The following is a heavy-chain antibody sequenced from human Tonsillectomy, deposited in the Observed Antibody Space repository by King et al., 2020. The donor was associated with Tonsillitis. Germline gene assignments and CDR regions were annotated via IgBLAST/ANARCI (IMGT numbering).Heavy chain of an antibody. D-gene: IGHD3-16*01. V-gene: IGHV3-74*01. J-gene: IGHJ3*02. CDR2: INSDGSST. CDR3: IRGFGAVGATNAFDI. Sequence: EVQLVESGGGLVQPGGSLRLSCAASGFTFSSFWIHWVRQAPGKGLVWVSRINSDGSSTTYADSVEGRFTISRDNAKNTVYLQMSSLRAEGTAIYYCIRGFGAVGATNAFDIWGQGAMVTVSS. CDR1: GFTFSSFW.